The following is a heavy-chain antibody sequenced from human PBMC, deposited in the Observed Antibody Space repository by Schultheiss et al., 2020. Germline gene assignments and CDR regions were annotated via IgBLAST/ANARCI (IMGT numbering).Heavy chain of an antibody. J-gene: IGHJ1*01. CDR2: FQSKTDGGTT. Sequence: GGSLRLSCAASDFIFSNAWMNWVRQAPGKGLEWVGRFQSKTDGGTTDYTAPLKGRFTISRDNAKNSLYLQMNSLRAEDTAVYYCARDHYYDKHFQHWGQGTLVTVSS. D-gene: IGHD3-22*01. CDR3: ARDHYYDKHFQH. CDR1: DFIFSNAW. V-gene: IGHV3-15*07.